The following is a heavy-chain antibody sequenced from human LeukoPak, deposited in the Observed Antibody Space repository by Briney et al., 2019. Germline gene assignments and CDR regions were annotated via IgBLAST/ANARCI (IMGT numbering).Heavy chain of an antibody. Sequence: ASVKVSCKASGYTFTSYDINWVRQATGQGLEWMGWMNPNSGNTGYAQKFQDWLSMTRDTSINTAYMELSSLRSDDTAVYYCARDILGRSNGGSNYFGMEVWGQGTTVTVSS. CDR3: ARDILGRSNGGSNYFGMEV. J-gene: IGHJ6*02. D-gene: IGHD2-15*01. V-gene: IGHV1-8*02. CDR1: GYTFTSYD. CDR2: MNPNSGNT.